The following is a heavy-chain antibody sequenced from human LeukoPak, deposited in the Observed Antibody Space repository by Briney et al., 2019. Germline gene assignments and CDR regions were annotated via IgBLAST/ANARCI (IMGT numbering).Heavy chain of an antibody. V-gene: IGHV3-48*04. Sequence: GGSLRLSCAASGFTFSSYAMHWVRQAPGKGLEWVSYISSSGSTIYYADSVKGRFTISRDNAKNSLYLQMNSLRAEDTAVYYCARSDNYDSSYDYWGQGTLVTVSS. CDR1: GFTFSSYA. D-gene: IGHD3-22*01. J-gene: IGHJ4*02. CDR3: ARSDNYDSSYDY. CDR2: ISSSGSTI.